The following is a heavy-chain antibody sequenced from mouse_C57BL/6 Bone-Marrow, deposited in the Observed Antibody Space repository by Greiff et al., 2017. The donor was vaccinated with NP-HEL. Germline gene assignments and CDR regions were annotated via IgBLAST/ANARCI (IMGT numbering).Heavy chain of an antibody. D-gene: IGHD1-1*01. J-gene: IGHJ1*03. CDR2: IDPEDGDT. CDR1: GFNIKDYY. V-gene: IGHV14-1*01. CDR3: TTPYYGSSYWYFDV. Sequence: EVQLQQSGAELVRPGASVKLSCTASGFNIKDYYMHWVKQRPEQGLEWIGRIDPEDGDTEYAPKFQGKATMTADTSSNTAYLQLSRLTSEDTAVYYCTTPYYGSSYWYFDVWGTGTTVTVSS.